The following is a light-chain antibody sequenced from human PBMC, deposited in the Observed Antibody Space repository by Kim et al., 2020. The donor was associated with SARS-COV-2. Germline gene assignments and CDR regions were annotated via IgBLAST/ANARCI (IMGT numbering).Light chain of an antibody. Sequence: QPVLTQPPSAFGPPGQRVTISCSGSGSNIGSNFVTWYQQLPGTAPKLLIYSDDQRPSGVPDRFSASKSGTSASLAISGLQSEDESDYYCAAWDASLNLYVFGPGTKVTVL. V-gene: IGLV1-44*01. CDR3: AAWDASLNLYV. CDR2: SDD. CDR1: GSNIGSNF. J-gene: IGLJ1*01.